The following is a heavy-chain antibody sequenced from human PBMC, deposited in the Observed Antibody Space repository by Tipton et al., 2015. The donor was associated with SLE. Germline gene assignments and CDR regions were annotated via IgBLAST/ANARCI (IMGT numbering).Heavy chain of an antibody. Sequence: TLSLTCTVSGGSISSSSYYWWGWIRQPPGKGLEWIGSIYYSGSTYYNPSLKSRVTISVDTSKNQFSLKLSSVTAADTAVYYCARHGSLSIAARPGFEYWGQGTLVTVSS. CDR3: ARHGSLSIAARPGFEY. J-gene: IGHJ4*02. D-gene: IGHD6-6*01. CDR2: IYYSGST. CDR1: GGSISSSSYY. V-gene: IGHV4-39*01.